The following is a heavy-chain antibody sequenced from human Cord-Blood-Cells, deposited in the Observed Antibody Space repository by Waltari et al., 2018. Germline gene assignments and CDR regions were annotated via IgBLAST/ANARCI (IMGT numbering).Heavy chain of an antibody. CDR2: ISAYNGNT. CDR3: ARGSHDFWSGYYDAFDI. Sequence: QVQLVQSGAEVKKSGASVKVSCKASGYTFTSYGISWVRQAPGQGLEWMGWISAYNGNTNYAQKLQGRVTMTTDTSTSTAYMELRSLRSDDTAVYYCARGSHDFWSGYYDAFDIWGQGTMVTVSS. V-gene: IGHV1-18*04. CDR1: GYTFTSYG. D-gene: IGHD3-3*01. J-gene: IGHJ3*02.